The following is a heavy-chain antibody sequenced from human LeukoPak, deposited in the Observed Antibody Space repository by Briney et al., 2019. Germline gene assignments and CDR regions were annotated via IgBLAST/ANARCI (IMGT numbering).Heavy chain of an antibody. Sequence: PGGSLRLSCAASGFTFSSYAMSWVRQAPGKGLEWVSDISDIGASTNYVGSVKGRFTISRDNSKNMLYMQMNSLRAEDTALYYCARKGNGALDIWGQGTMVTVSS. J-gene: IGHJ3*02. CDR1: GFTFSSYA. V-gene: IGHV3-23*01. CDR3: ARKGNGALDI. D-gene: IGHD1-1*01. CDR2: ISDIGAST.